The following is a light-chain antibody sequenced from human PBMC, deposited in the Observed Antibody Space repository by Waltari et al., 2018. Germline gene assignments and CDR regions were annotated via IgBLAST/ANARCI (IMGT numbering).Light chain of an antibody. Sequence: QSVLTQPPSASGTPGQRVILSCSGSRSNLGSTPVNWYQPLPGTAPKLFIYNDNQRPSGVPDRFSGSKSGTSASLAISGLQSEDEADYYCAAWDASLNGHYVFGTGTQVTVL. CDR2: NDN. CDR1: RSNLGSTP. J-gene: IGLJ1*01. CDR3: AAWDASLNGHYV. V-gene: IGLV1-44*01.